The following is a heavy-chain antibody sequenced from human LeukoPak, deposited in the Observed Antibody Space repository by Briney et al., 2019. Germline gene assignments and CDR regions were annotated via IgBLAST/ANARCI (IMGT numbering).Heavy chain of an antibody. CDR1: GFTFSNYW. CDR3: ANRRGTQVLGNNIDI. CDR2: IQQHGSET. Sequence: GGSLRLSCEGSGFTFSNYWMSWVRQAPGKGLEWVANIQQHGSETYYGDSVKGRFTISRDNSKNTLYLQMNSLRAEDTAVYYCANRRGTQVLGNNIDIWGQGTLVTVSS. J-gene: IGHJ3*02. D-gene: IGHD1-1*01. V-gene: IGHV3-7*01.